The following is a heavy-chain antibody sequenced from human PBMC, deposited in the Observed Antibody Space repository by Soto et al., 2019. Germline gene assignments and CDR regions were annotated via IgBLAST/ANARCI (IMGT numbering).Heavy chain of an antibody. D-gene: IGHD2-2*02. V-gene: IGHV3-30-3*01. CDR2: ISYDGSNK. Sequence: GGSLRLSCAASGFTFSSYAMHWVRQAPGKGLEWVAVISYDGSNKYYADSVKGRFTISRDNSKNTLYLQMNSLRAEDTAVYYCARGPGVVVPAAITFSYWGQGTLVTVSS. CDR3: ARGPGVVVPAAITFSY. CDR1: GFTFSSYA. J-gene: IGHJ4*02.